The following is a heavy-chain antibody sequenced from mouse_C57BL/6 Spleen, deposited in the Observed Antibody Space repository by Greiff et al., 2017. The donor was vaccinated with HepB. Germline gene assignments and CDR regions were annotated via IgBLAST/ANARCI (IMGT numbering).Heavy chain of an antibody. J-gene: IGHJ1*03. CDR2: IDPSDSET. Sequence: QVQLQQPGAELVRPGSSVKLSCKASGYTFTSYWMHWVKQRPIQGLEWIGNIDPSDSETHYNQKFKDKATLTVDKSSSTAYMQLSSLTSEDSAVYYCARLDYGSSHWYFDVWGTGTTVTVSS. V-gene: IGHV1-52*01. D-gene: IGHD1-1*01. CDR3: ARLDYGSSHWYFDV. CDR1: GYTFTSYW.